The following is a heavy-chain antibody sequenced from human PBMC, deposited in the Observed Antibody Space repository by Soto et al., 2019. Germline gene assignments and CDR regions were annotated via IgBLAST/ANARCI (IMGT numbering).Heavy chain of an antibody. CDR1: GFTFSSYS. V-gene: IGHV3-21*01. J-gene: IGHJ4*02. Sequence: GGSLRLSCAASGFTFSSYSMNWVRQAPGKGLEWVSSISSSSSYIYYADSVKGRFTISRDNAKNSLYLQMNSLRAEDTAVYYCAAASVVVVAAYIDYWGQGTLVTVSS. CDR2: ISSSSSYI. D-gene: IGHD2-15*01. CDR3: AAASVVVVAAYIDY.